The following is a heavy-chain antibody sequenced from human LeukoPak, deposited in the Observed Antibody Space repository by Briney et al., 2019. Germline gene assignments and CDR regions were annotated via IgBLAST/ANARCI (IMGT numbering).Heavy chain of an antibody. V-gene: IGHV3-66*01. CDR2: THSGGDT. J-gene: IGHJ2*01. Sequence: PGGSLRLSCAASGFIVSDYYMSWVRQAPGKGLEWVSVTHSGGDTYYADSVKDRFSVSRDNSRNTLYLQMNSLRAEDTAVYYCARSPNRKPGGRYFDLWGRGTLVTVSS. D-gene: IGHD2/OR15-2a*01. CDR3: ARSPNRKPGGRYFDL. CDR1: GFIVSDYY.